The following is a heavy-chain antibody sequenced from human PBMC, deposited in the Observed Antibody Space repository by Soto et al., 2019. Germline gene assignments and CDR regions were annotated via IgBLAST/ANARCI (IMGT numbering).Heavy chain of an antibody. J-gene: IGHJ4*02. V-gene: IGHV4-31*03. Sequence: SETLSLTCTVSGGSISSGVYYWSWIRQHPGKGLEWIGYIYYSGSTYYNPSLKSRVTISVDTSKNQFSLKLSSVTAADTAVYYCARGSYDYIWGSYRLYYFDYWGQGTLVTVSS. D-gene: IGHD3-16*02. CDR3: ARGSYDYIWGSYRLYYFDY. CDR1: GGSISSGVYY. CDR2: IYYSGST.